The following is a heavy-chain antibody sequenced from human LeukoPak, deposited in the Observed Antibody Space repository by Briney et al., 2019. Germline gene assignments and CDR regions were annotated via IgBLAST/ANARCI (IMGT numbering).Heavy chain of an antibody. Sequence: ASVKVSCKASGYTFTSYDINWVRQATGQGLEWMGWMNPNSGGTNYAQKFQGRVTMTRDTSISTAYMELSRLRSDDTAVYYCARSSGWDAFDIWGQGTMVTVSS. V-gene: IGHV1-2*02. CDR3: ARSSGWDAFDI. J-gene: IGHJ3*02. CDR1: GYTFTSYD. CDR2: MNPNSGGT. D-gene: IGHD3-22*01.